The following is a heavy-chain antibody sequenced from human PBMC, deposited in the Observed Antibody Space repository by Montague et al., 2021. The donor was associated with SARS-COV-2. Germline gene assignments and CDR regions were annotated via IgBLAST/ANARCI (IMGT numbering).Heavy chain of an antibody. CDR1: GGSISSSSYY. CDR3: ARQEPIVVVVAAARGWFDP. J-gene: IGHJ5*02. D-gene: IGHD2-15*01. V-gene: IGHV4-39*01. CDR2: IYYSGST. Sequence: SETRSLTCTVSGGSISSSSYYWGWIRQPPGKGLEWIGSIYYSGSTYYNPSLKSRVTISVDTSKNRFSLKLSSVTAADTAVYYYARQEPIVVVVAAARGWFDPWGQGTLVTVSS.